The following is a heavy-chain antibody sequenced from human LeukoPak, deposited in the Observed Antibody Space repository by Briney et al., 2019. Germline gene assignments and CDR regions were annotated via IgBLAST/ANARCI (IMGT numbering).Heavy chain of an antibody. D-gene: IGHD1-26*01. CDR2: IYYSGST. CDR1: GVSISSGDYY. CDR3: ARDVGANAFDI. V-gene: IGHV4-30-4*08. Sequence: SETLSLTCTVSGVSISSGDYYWSWIRQPPGKGLEWIGYIYYSGSTYYNPSLKSRVTISVDTSKNQFSLKLSSVTAADTAVYYCARDVGANAFDIWGQGTMVTVSS. J-gene: IGHJ3*02.